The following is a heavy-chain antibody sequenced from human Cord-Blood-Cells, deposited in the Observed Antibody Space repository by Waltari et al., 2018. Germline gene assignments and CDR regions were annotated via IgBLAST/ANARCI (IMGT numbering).Heavy chain of an antibody. D-gene: IGHD3-3*01. CDR2: INHSGST. V-gene: IGHV4-34*01. Sequence: QVQLPQWGAGLLKPSETLSLPCAVYGGSFSGYYWSWTRQPPGKGLEWIGEINHSGSTNYNPSLKSRVTISVDTSKNQFSLKLSSVTAADTAVYYCASRGGLRFLEWLPTPFFDYWGQGTLVTVSS. CDR3: ASRGGLRFLEWLPTPFFDY. CDR1: GGSFSGYY. J-gene: IGHJ4*02.